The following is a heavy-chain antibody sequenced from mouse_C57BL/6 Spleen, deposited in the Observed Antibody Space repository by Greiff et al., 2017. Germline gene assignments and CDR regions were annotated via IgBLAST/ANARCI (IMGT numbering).Heavy chain of an antibody. D-gene: IGHD1-1*01. CDR1: GYTFTSSW. Sequence: VQLQQPGADLVKPGASVKVSCKASGYTFTSSWMPWVKQRPGQGLEWIGRIHPSDGDTNYNQKFKGKATLTGDKSSSTAYMQLSSLTSEDSAVYYCAITITTVAHWYFDVWGTGTTVTVSS. V-gene: IGHV1-74*01. J-gene: IGHJ1*03. CDR3: AITITTVAHWYFDV. CDR2: IHPSDGDT.